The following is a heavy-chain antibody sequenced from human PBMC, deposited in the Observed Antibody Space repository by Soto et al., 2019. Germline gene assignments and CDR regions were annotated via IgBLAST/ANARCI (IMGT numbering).Heavy chain of an antibody. CDR1: GDTFTDYN. CDR3: ARGGHVVVVTAALDY. CDR2: VNPSGGHT. J-gene: IGHJ4*02. D-gene: IGHD2-21*02. Sequence: QVQLMQSGAEVKKPGASVKVSCKASGDTFTDYNIHWVRQAPGQGLGWMGTVNPSGGHTTYEQDFLGRGTMTRDTSTSTLDMELTSLTSDDTAIYYCARGGHVVVVTAALDYWGQGTLVTVSS. V-gene: IGHV1-46*01.